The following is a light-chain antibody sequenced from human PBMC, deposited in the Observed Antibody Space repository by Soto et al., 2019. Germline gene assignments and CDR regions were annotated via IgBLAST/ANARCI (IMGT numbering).Light chain of an antibody. J-gene: IGKJ5*01. CDR2: GAA. CDR1: QRVSSD. V-gene: IGKV3-15*01. CDR3: QQYHHWAPIT. Sequence: IVLTQSPATLSVSPEERATLSCRTSQRVSSDVAWYQRKPGQAPRLLIYGAATRATGIPARFSGSGSGTEFTLTIRRPQSADFAVFFCQQYHHWAPITFGQGTRLEI.